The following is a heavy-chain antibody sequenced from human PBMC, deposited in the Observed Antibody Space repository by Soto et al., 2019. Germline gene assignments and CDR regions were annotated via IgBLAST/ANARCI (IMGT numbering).Heavy chain of an antibody. Sequence: QVQLQESGPGLVKPSQTLSLTCTVSGGSISSGDYYWSWIRQPPGKGLEWIGYSYYSGSTYYNPSRKSRVTISVDTSKNQFSLKLSSVTAADTAVYYCAREGSYCSGGSCNWGQGTLVTVSS. J-gene: IGHJ4*02. CDR2: SYYSGST. CDR1: GGSISSGDYY. CDR3: AREGSYCSGGSCN. V-gene: IGHV4-30-4*01. D-gene: IGHD2-15*01.